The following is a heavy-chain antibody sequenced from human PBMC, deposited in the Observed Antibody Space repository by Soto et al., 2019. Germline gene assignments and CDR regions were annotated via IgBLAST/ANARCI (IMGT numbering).Heavy chain of an antibody. Sequence: GGSLRLSCAASGFTFGDYAMNWVRQAPGKGLEWVGFIRSKAYGGTPQYATSVKGRFTISSDDSKGIAYLQMKSLKTEDTAVYYCTREEYGDNSGGFDYWGQGTLVTVSS. CDR3: TREEYGDNSGGFDY. D-gene: IGHD4-17*01. V-gene: IGHV3-49*04. CDR2: IRSKAYGGTP. CDR1: GFTFGDYA. J-gene: IGHJ4*02.